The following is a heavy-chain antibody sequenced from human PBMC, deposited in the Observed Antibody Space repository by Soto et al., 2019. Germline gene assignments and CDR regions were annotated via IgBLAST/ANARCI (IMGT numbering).Heavy chain of an antibody. D-gene: IGHD5-18*01. CDR1: GFTFSSYV. Sequence: PGGSLRLSCAASGFTFSSYVMSWVRQAPGKGLEWVSTISGSDGRTYSTDSVKGRFTISRDNSRNTAYLQMNSLRVEDTAVYYCAKGVSQYTPLALFDYWGRGTLVTVSS. CDR3: AKGVSQYTPLALFDY. V-gene: IGHV3-23*01. CDR2: ISGSDGRT. J-gene: IGHJ4*02.